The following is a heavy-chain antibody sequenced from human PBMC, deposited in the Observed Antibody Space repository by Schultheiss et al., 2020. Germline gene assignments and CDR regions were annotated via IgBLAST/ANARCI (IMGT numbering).Heavy chain of an antibody. V-gene: IGHV3-53*01. Sequence: GGSLRLSCAASEFIVSSSYMSWVRQAPGKGLEWVSIIYSSGSTDYADSVKGRFTISRDNSKNTLYLQMNSLRAEDTAVYYCARGYYGSQSYVGRFDSWGQGTLITVSS. CDR2: IYSSGST. J-gene: IGHJ5*01. CDR1: EFIVSSSY. D-gene: IGHD3-10*01. CDR3: ARGYYGSQSYVGRFDS.